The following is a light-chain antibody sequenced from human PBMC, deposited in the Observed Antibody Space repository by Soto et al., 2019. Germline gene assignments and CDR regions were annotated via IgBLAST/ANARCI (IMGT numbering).Light chain of an antibody. Sequence: DIQMTQSPSSLSASVGDSVTITCRTSQGINYYLAWYQQKPGKAPNLLIYSASTLQSGVPSRFSGSGSGTEFTLTISSLKPEDVATYYCQKYNSVPPTFGQGTKVDIK. V-gene: IGKV1-27*01. CDR1: QGINYY. CDR3: QKYNSVPPT. CDR2: SAS. J-gene: IGKJ1*01.